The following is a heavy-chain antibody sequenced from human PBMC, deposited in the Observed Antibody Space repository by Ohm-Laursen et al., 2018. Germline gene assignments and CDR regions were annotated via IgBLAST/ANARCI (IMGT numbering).Heavy chain of an antibody. Sequence: SLRLSCTASGFTFSSYAMSWIRQAPGKGLEWVSYISSSGSTIYYADSVKGRFTISRDNAKNSLYLQMNSLRGEDTAVYYCTIACSSATCGHWGQGTLVTVSS. J-gene: IGHJ4*02. CDR1: GFTFSSYA. D-gene: IGHD2-2*01. V-gene: IGHV3-11*04. CDR2: ISSSGSTI. CDR3: TIACSSATCGH.